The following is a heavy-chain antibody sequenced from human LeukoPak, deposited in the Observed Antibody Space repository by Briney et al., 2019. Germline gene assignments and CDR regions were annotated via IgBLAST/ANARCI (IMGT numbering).Heavy chain of an antibody. J-gene: IGHJ3*02. Sequence: GGSLRLSCAASGFTFSSYSMNWVRQAPGKGLEWVSSISNSGSSIYYADSVKGRFTISRDNLKNVLYLQMNSLKVEDTALYYCARGLFLSGYLDAFDIWGQGTVVTVSS. D-gene: IGHD3-22*01. CDR3: ARGLFLSGYLDAFDI. V-gene: IGHV3-21*04. CDR1: GFTFSSYS. CDR2: ISNSGSSI.